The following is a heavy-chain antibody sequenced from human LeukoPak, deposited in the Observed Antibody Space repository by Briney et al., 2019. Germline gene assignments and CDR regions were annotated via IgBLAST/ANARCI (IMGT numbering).Heavy chain of an antibody. CDR2: IKSKTDGGTT. V-gene: IGHV3-15*01. CDR1: GFTFSNAW. Sequence: SGGSLRLSCAASGFTFSNAWMSWVRQAPGKGLEWVGRIKSKTDGGTTDYAAPVKGRFTISRDDSKNTLYLQMNSLKTEDTAVYYCARDGPKPKEFDYWGQGTLVTVSS. J-gene: IGHJ4*02. CDR3: ARDGPKPKEFDY.